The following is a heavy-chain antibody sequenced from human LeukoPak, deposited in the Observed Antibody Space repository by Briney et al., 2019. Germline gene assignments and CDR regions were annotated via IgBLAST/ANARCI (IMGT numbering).Heavy chain of an antibody. J-gene: IGHJ3*02. CDR2: IYPGDSDT. CDR1: GYSFTTSW. CDR3: AEGMVRGAPGAFDI. D-gene: IGHD3-10*01. V-gene: IGHV5-51*01. Sequence: GEPPNIPCKASGYSFTTSWIGWVRHIPGQGLEWMGIIYPGDSDTRYSPSFQGQVTISPDNSISTAYLQWSSLKAWDTAMYYWAEGMVRGAPGAFDIWGQGTMVTVSS.